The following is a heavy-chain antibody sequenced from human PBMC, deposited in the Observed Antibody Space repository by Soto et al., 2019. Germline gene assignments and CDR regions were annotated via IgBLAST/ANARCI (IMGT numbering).Heavy chain of an antibody. CDR1: GFTFSSYA. J-gene: IGHJ4*02. Sequence: GVSLRLSCAASGFTFSSYAMSWVRQAPGKGLEWVSAISGSGGSTYYADSVKGRLTISRDNSKNTLYLQMNSLRAEDTAVYYCANIAARDSPLLFDYWGQGTLVTVYS. D-gene: IGHD6-6*01. CDR2: ISGSGGST. V-gene: IGHV3-23*01. CDR3: ANIAARDSPLLFDY.